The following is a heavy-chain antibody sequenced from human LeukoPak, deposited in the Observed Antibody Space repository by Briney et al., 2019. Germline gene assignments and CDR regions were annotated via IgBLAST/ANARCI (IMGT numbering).Heavy chain of an antibody. CDR1: GFTFSNYA. V-gene: IGHV3-23*01. CDR2: IRDSGDST. CDR3: AKDRLYRRRFWSGNYYYYYGMDV. J-gene: IGHJ6*02. Sequence: GGSLRLSCAASGFTFSNYAMNWVRQASGRGLEWVSAIRDSGDSTFYADSVKGRFTISRDNSKNTLYLQMNSLRAEDTAVYYCAKDRLYRRRFWSGNYYYYYGMDVWGQGTTVTVSS. D-gene: IGHD3-3*01.